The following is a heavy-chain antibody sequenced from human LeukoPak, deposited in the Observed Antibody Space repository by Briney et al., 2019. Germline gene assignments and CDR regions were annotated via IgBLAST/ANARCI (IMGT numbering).Heavy chain of an antibody. D-gene: IGHD2-21*01. V-gene: IGHV4-59*02. Sequence: PSETLSLTCTVSGGSVSSYYWSWMRQSPGKGLEWIGYVYYSGSTNYNPALKSRVTISLDTSENQFSLKLSSVTAADTAVYYCAREANSPTARYWYFDLWGRGTQVTVSP. CDR3: AREANSPTARYWYFDL. J-gene: IGHJ2*01. CDR2: VYYSGST. CDR1: GGSVSSYY.